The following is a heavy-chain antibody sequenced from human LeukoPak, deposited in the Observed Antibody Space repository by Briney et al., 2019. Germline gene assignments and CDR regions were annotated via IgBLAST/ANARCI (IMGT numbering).Heavy chain of an antibody. CDR3: ATDRQEGGSGSYWFDP. D-gene: IGHD3-10*01. CDR1: Y. J-gene: IGHJ5*02. CDR2: VYYSGST. Sequence: YWSWIRQSAGKGLEWIVNVYYSGSTTYNPSLKNRVTISVDTSKNQFSLELTSVTAADTAMYYCATDRQEGGSGSYWFDPWGPGTLVTVSS. V-gene: IGHV4-59*01.